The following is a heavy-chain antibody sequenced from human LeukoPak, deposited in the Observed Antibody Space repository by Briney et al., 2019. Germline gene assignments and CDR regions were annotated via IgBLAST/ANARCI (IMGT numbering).Heavy chain of an antibody. Sequence: GGSLRLSCAASGFTFSSYGMHWVRQAPGKGLEWVAFIRYDGSNKYYADSVKGRFTISRDNSKNTLCLQMNSLRAEDTAVYYCAKEDIGIAAADYFDYWGQGTLVTVSS. CDR3: AKEDIGIAAADYFDY. CDR2: IRYDGSNK. CDR1: GFTFSSYG. J-gene: IGHJ4*02. V-gene: IGHV3-30*02. D-gene: IGHD6-13*01.